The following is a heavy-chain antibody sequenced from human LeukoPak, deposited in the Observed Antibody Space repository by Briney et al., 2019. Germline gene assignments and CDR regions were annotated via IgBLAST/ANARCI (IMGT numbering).Heavy chain of an antibody. CDR3: ASQSGYQLPSTFDY. CDR1: GGSISRYY. Sequence: SETLSLTCTVSGGSISRYYWSWIRQPPGKGLEWIGYIYYSGSTNYNPSLKSRVTISVDTSKNQFSLKLSSVTAADTAVYYCASQSGYQLPSTFDYWGQGTLVTVSS. D-gene: IGHD2-2*01. CDR2: IYYSGST. J-gene: IGHJ4*02. V-gene: IGHV4-59*08.